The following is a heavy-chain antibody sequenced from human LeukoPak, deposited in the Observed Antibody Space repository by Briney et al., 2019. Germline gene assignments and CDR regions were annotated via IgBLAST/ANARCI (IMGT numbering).Heavy chain of an antibody. Sequence: ASVKVSCKASGYTFTGYYMHWVRQAPGQGLEWMGWINPNSGGTNYAQKFQGRVTMTRDTSISTAYVELSRLRPDDTAVYYCASASLPALRFLEWLPFNWGQGTLVTVSS. CDR1: GYTFTGYY. CDR3: ASASLPALRFLEWLPFN. V-gene: IGHV1-2*02. J-gene: IGHJ4*02. CDR2: INPNSGGT. D-gene: IGHD3-3*01.